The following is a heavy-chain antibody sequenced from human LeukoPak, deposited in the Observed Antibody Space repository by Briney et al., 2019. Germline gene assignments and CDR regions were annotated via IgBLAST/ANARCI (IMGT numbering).Heavy chain of an antibody. D-gene: IGHD6-13*01. CDR2: ISWNSGSI. J-gene: IGHJ4*02. CDR1: GFTFDDYA. CDR3: AKARAGGPYSSSWYVLDY. Sequence: PGRSLRLSCAASGFTFDDYAMHWVRQAPGKGLERVSGISWNSGSIGYADSVKGRFTISRDNAKNSLYLQMNSLRAEDTALYYCAKARAGGPYSSSWYVLDYWGQGTLVTVSS. V-gene: IGHV3-9*01.